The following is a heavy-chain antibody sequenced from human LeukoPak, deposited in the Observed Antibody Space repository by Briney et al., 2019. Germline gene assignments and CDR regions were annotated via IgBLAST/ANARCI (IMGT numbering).Heavy chain of an antibody. CDR1: GFTFSSYA. CDR2: ISGSGGST. CDR3: AKGFGTSCYVQLDY. D-gene: IGHD2-2*01. J-gene: IGHJ4*02. V-gene: IGHV3-23*01. Sequence: GGSLRLSCASSGFTFSSYAMSWVRQAPGKGLEWVSVISGSGGSTYYANSVKGRFTISRDNSKNTLYLQMDSLRAEDTAVYYCAKGFGTSCYVQLDYWRQGTLVTVSS.